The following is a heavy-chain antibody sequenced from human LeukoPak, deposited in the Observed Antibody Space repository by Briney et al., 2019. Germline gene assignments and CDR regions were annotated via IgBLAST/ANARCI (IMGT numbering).Heavy chain of an antibody. Sequence: GGSLKISCKGSGYTFTTSWIGWVRQMPGKGLEWMGIIYPGDSDTRYSPSFRGQVTISADKSISTAYLQWSSLKASDTAMYYCARQDTAMVPDYWGQGTLVTVSS. D-gene: IGHD5-18*01. J-gene: IGHJ4*02. V-gene: IGHV5-51*01. CDR1: GYTFTTSW. CDR2: IYPGDSDT. CDR3: ARQDTAMVPDY.